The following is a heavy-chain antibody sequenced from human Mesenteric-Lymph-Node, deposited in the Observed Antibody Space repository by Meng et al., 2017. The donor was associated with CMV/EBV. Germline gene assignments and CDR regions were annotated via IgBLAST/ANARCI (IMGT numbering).Heavy chain of an antibody. CDR3: AKDLGDGICLDY. V-gene: IGHV3-30*02. CDR1: AFNLSPYG. Sequence: GESLKISCAASAFNLSPYGMHWVRQAPGKGLEWVTFIRYDGTSKYYADSVKGRFTISRDSSKNTLYLQMNSLRPEDTAVYYCAKDLGDGICLDYWGQGTLVTVSS. D-gene: IGHD2-8*01. CDR2: IRYDGTSK. J-gene: IGHJ4*02.